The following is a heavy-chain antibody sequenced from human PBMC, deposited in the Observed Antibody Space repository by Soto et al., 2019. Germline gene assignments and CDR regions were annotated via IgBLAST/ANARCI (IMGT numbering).Heavy chain of an antibody. D-gene: IGHD2-2*01. Sequence: SLRLSCAASGFTFSSYGMHWVRQAPGKGLEWVAVISYDGSNKYYADSVKGRFTISRDNSKNTLYLQMNSLRAEDTAVYYCAKALGIPAAMGDHYYYYYYMDVWGKGTTVTVSS. CDR2: ISYDGSNK. V-gene: IGHV3-30*18. J-gene: IGHJ6*03. CDR1: GFTFSSYG. CDR3: AKALGIPAAMGDHYYYYYYMDV.